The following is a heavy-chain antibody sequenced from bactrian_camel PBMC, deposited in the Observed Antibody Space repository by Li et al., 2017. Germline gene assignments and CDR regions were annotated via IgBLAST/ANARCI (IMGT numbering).Heavy chain of an antibody. CDR2: LVTDADGT. V-gene: IGHV3S54*01. D-gene: IGHD3*01. J-gene: IGHJ4*01. Sequence: VQLVESGGGSVQAGGSLTLSCVASGKTNSMGWFRYSPGKEREVVASLVTDADGTYYSDSVKGRFIISRTNAKNTLTLQMRSLKIDDTGIYTCWAPCVGVRGQGTQVTVS. CDR1: GKTNS. CDR3: WAPCVGV.